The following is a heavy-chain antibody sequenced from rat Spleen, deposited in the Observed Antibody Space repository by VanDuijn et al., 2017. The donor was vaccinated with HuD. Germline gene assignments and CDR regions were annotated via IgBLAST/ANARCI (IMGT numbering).Heavy chain of an antibody. Sequence: EVQLVESGGGLVQPGRSLKLSCVASGFTFSKYWMNWIRQAPGKGLEWVASITNNGGNVYYPDSVKGRFTVSRDNAQNTLYLQMNSLRSEDTATYYCTMLPSMYTTAFDYWGQGVMVTVSS. CDR1: GFTFSKYW. D-gene: IGHD1-6*01. CDR2: ITNNGGNV. CDR3: TMLPSMYTTAFDY. J-gene: IGHJ2*01. V-gene: IGHV5-31*01.